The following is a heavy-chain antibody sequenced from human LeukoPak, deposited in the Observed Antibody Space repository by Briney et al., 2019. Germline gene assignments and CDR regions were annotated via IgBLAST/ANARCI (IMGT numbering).Heavy chain of an antibody. J-gene: IGHJ6*03. V-gene: IGHV5-51*01. CDR2: IYPGDSDT. CDR3: ARTPYDSSGHYPENYYYMDV. Sequence: GESLKISCKGSGYSFTSYWIGWVRQMPGKGLEWMGIIYPGDSDTRYSPSFQGQVTISADKSIRTAYLQWSSLKASDAAMYYCARTPYDSSGHYPENYYYMDVWGKGTTVTISS. CDR1: GYSFTSYW. D-gene: IGHD3-22*01.